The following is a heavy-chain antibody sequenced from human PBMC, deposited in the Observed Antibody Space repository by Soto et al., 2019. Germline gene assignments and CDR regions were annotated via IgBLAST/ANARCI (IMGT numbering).Heavy chain of an antibody. Sequence: EVQLLESGGGLVQPGGSLRLSCAASGFTFSRYAMSWVRQAPGKGLEWVSAISGSGGSTYYADSVKGRFTISRDNSNNTLYLQMNSLRAEDTAVYYCAKDHEELLSYYYMDVWGKGTTVTVSS. J-gene: IGHJ6*03. CDR3: AKDHEELLSYYYMDV. CDR2: ISGSGGST. CDR1: GFTFSRYA. D-gene: IGHD2-2*01. V-gene: IGHV3-23*01.